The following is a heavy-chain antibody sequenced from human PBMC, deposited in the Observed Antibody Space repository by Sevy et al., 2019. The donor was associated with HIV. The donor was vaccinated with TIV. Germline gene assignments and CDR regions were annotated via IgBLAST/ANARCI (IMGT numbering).Heavy chain of an antibody. CDR3: TTDSKLKGYSSSWYAYYYYYGMDV. V-gene: IGHV3-15*01. J-gene: IGHJ6*02. CDR2: IKSKTDGGTT. CDR1: GFTFSNAW. Sequence: GGSLRLSCAASGFTFSNAWMSWVRQAPGKGLEWVGRIKSKTDGGTTDYAAPVKGRFTISRDDSKNTLYLQMNSLKTEETAVYYCTTDSKLKGYSSSWYAYYYYYGMDVWGQGTTVTVSS. D-gene: IGHD6-13*01.